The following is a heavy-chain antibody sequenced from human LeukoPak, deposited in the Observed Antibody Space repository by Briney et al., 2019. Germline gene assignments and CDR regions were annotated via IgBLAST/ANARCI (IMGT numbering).Heavy chain of an antibody. CDR3: AREKTYYDFWSGYPQPSPYYYYGMDV. CDR2: IYTSGST. CDR1: GGSFSGYY. D-gene: IGHD3-3*01. Sequence: SETLSLTCAVYGGSFSGYYWSWIRQPAGKGLEWIGRIYTSGSTNYNPSLKSRVTMSVDTSKNQFSLKLSSVTAADTAVYYCAREKTYYDFWSGYPQPSPYYYYGMDVWGQGTTVTVSS. J-gene: IGHJ6*02. V-gene: IGHV4-4*07.